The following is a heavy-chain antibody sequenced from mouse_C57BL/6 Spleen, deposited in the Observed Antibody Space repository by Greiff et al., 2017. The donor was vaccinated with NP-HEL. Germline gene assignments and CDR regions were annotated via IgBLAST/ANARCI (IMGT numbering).Heavy chain of an antibody. CDR2: IDPSDSYT. J-gene: IGHJ1*03. D-gene: IGHD1-1*01. V-gene: IGHV1-59*01. CDR3: ARRDYYGTPYWYFDV. CDR1: GYTFTSYW. Sequence: VQLQQSGAELVRPGTSVKLSCKASGYTFTSYWMHWVKQRPGQGLEWIGVIDPSDSYTNYNQKFKGKATLTVDTSSSTAYMQLSSLTSEDSAVYYCARRDYYGTPYWYFDVWGTGTTVTVSS.